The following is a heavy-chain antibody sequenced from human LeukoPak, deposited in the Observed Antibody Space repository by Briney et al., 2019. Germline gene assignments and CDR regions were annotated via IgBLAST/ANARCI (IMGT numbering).Heavy chain of an antibody. Sequence: SETLSLTCTVSGGSTNSRSYYWGWIRQPPGKGLEWIGSVYYGGTTYYNPSLKSRVTISEDTSKNQFSLKLSSVTAADTAVYYCARRATTVTTGYYYYYMDVWGKGTTVTVSS. CDR1: GGSTNSRSYY. CDR2: VYYGGTT. CDR3: ARRATTVTTGYYYYYMDV. V-gene: IGHV4-39*01. D-gene: IGHD4-17*01. J-gene: IGHJ6*03.